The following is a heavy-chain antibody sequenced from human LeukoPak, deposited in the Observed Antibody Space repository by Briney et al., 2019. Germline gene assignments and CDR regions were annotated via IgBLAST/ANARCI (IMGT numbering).Heavy chain of an antibody. CDR3: ARDTGIVGATHFDY. J-gene: IGHJ4*02. D-gene: IGHD1-26*01. V-gene: IGHV1-46*01. CDR1: GYTFTSYY. CDR2: INPSGGST. Sequence: ASVKVSCKASGYTFTSYYMHWVRQAPGQGLEWMGIINPSGGSTNYAQTFQGRVTITSDKSTSTAYMELSSLRSEDTAVYYCARDTGIVGATHFDYWGQGTLVTVSS.